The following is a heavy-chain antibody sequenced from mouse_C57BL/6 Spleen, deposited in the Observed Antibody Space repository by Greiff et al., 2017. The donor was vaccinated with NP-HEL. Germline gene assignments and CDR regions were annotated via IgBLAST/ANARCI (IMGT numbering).Heavy chain of an antibody. V-gene: IGHV1-12*01. CDR3: ARWNYGGSVFDY. Sequence: QVQLQQSGAELVRPGASVKMSCKASGYTFTSYNMHWVKQTPRQGLEWIGAIYPGNGDTSYNQKFKGKATLTVDKSSSTAYMQLSSLTAEDSAVYSWARWNYGGSVFDYWGQGTTLTVSS. D-gene: IGHD1-1*01. CDR1: GYTFTSYN. J-gene: IGHJ2*01. CDR2: IYPGNGDT.